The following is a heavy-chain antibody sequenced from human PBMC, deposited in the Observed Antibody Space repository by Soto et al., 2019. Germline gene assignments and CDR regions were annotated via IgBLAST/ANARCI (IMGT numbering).Heavy chain of an antibody. CDR1: GGSISSGGYY. CDR2: IYYSGST. Sequence: QVQLQESGPGLVKPSQTLSLTCTVSGGSISSGGYYWSWIRQHPGKGLEWIGYIYYSGSTYYNPSRESRVTIAVDTSKNQFSLKLSSVTAADTAVYYCARGGIVLVPAALHLGEGDAFDIWGQGTMVTVSS. D-gene: IGHD2-2*01. J-gene: IGHJ3*02. CDR3: ARGGIVLVPAALHLGEGDAFDI. V-gene: IGHV4-31*03.